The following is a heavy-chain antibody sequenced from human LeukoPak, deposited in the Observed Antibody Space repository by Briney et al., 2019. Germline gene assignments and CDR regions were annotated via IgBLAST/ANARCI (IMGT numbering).Heavy chain of an antibody. D-gene: IGHD5-18*01. Sequence: GGSLRLSCPASGFNFGDHAMSWVRQAPGEGLEWVGFIRSKAYRGTTEYAASVTGRFTISRDDSKSIAFLQMNSLKTEDTALYYCTRGPIQLWIHNAMDVWGQGTTVTVSS. J-gene: IGHJ6*02. CDR1: GFNFGDHA. V-gene: IGHV3-49*04. CDR2: IRSKAYRGTT. CDR3: TRGPIQLWIHNAMDV.